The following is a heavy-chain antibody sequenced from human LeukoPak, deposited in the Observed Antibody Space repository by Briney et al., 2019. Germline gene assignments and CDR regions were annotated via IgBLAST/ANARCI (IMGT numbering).Heavy chain of an antibody. V-gene: IGHV4-59*01. CDR1: GGSISSYY. D-gene: IGHD1-1*01. J-gene: IGHJ6*02. Sequence: PSGTLSLTCAVSGGSISSYYWSWIRQPPGKGLEWIGYIYDSRSTNYNPSLKSRVTISVDTSKNQFSLKLSSVTAADTAVYYCARVGGTNYYYYGMDVWGQGTTVTVSS. CDR2: IYDSRST. CDR3: ARVGGTNYYYYGMDV.